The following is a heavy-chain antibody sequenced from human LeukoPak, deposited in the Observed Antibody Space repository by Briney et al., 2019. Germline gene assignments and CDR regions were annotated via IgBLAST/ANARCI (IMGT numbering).Heavy chain of an antibody. V-gene: IGHV4-59*01. CDR3: ARENCSSTSCYAAGFDP. CDR2: IYYSGSN. CDR1: GGSISSYY. J-gene: IGHJ5*02. Sequence: SSETLSLTCTVSGGSISSYYWSWIRQPPGKGLEWIGYIYYSGSNNYNPSLKSRVTISVDTSKNQFSLKLSSVTAADTAVYYCARENCSSTSCYAAGFDPWGQGTLVTVSS. D-gene: IGHD2-2*01.